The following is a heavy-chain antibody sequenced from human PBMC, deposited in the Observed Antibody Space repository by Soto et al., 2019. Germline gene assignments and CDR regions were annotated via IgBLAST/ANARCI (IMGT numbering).Heavy chain of an antibody. Sequence: PSETLSLTCAVYGGSFSGYYWSWIRQPPGEGLEWIGEINHSGSTNYNPSLKSRVTISVDTSKNQFSLKLSSVTAADTAVYYCARGPYDFWSGPHNWFDPWGQGTLVTVS. D-gene: IGHD3-3*01. CDR2: INHSGST. CDR1: GGSFSGYY. J-gene: IGHJ5*02. CDR3: ARGPYDFWSGPHNWFDP. V-gene: IGHV4-34*01.